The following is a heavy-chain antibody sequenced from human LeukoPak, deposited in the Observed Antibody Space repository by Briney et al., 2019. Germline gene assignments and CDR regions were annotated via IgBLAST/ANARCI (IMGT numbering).Heavy chain of an antibody. V-gene: IGHV4-31*03. Sequence: KASQTLSLTCTVSGGSISSGGYYWSWIRQHPGKGLEWIGEINHSGSTNYNPSLKSRVTISVDTSKNQFSLKLSSVTAADTAVYYCARGRQAAAGSGYYGMDVWGQGTTVTVSS. CDR2: INHSGST. J-gene: IGHJ6*02. D-gene: IGHD6-13*01. CDR1: GGSISSGGYY. CDR3: ARGRQAAAGSGYYGMDV.